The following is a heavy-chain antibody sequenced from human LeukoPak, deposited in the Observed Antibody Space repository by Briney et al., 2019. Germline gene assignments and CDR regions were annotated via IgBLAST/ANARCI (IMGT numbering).Heavy chain of an antibody. V-gene: IGHV4-59*01. CDR3: ARVEGQWLKPYMDV. J-gene: IGHJ6*03. CDR1: GGSISNYY. D-gene: IGHD6-19*01. CDR2: VYYTGTT. Sequence: SETLSLTCTVSGGSISNYYWSWIRQPPGKGLECIGNVYYTGTTNYNPSLTSRVTISVDTSKSQFSLNLSSVTAADTAVYYCARVEGQWLKPYMDVWGKGTAVTVSS.